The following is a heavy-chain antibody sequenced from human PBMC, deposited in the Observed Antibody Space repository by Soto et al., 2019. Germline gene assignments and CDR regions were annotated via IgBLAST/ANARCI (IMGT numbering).Heavy chain of an antibody. CDR1: GFTFSSYA. CDR3: ARGGETTNYYYGMDV. V-gene: IGHV3-30*04. CDR2: ISYDGSNK. D-gene: IGHD1-7*01. J-gene: IGHJ6*02. Sequence: GGSLRLSCAASGFTFSSYAMRWVRQAPGKGLEWVAVISYDGSNKYYADSVKGRFTISRDNSKNTLYLQMNSLRAEDTAVYYCARGGETTNYYYGMDVWGQGTTVTVSS.